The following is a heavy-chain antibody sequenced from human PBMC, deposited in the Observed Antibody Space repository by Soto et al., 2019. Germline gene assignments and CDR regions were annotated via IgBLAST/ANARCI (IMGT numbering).Heavy chain of an antibody. CDR2: INSDGSST. Sequence: EVQLVESGGGLVQPGGSLRLSCAASGFTFSSYWIHWVRQAPGKGLGWVSRINSDGSSTSYADSVKGRFTISRDNAKNTLYLQMHSLRAEDTAVYYCARGDLSMIVVVTPQYNWCDPWGQGTLVTVSS. J-gene: IGHJ5*02. D-gene: IGHD3-22*01. CDR1: GFTFSSYW. CDR3: ARGDLSMIVVVTPQYNWCDP. V-gene: IGHV3-74*01.